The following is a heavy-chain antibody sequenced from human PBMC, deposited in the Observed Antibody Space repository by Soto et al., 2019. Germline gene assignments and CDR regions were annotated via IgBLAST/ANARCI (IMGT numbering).Heavy chain of an antibody. V-gene: IGHV3-30*03. Sequence: QVPLMESGGGVVQPGRSLRLSCAASGFPFTTYGMHWVREGPGKGLEWVAVISYDGSNTYYADSVKGRFTISRDNSKNTLYLQMNSLRPEDTALYYCVGGQYYFDYRGQGTLVTVSS. J-gene: IGHJ4*02. CDR2: ISYDGSNT. D-gene: IGHD3-10*01. CDR1: GFPFTTYG. CDR3: VGGQYYFDY.